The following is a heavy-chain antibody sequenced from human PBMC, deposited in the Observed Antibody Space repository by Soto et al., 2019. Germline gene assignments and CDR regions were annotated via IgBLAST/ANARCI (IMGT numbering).Heavy chain of an antibody. CDR2: XSXXNXXX. CDR3: ARERRGVSSSMDV. J-gene: IGHJ6*02. V-gene: IGHV1-18*04. CDR1: GYTFTSYG. Sequence: ASVKVSCKASGYTFTSYGISLVRQAPGQGLEXMGXXSXXNXXXXXAXXLQGRVTMTTDTSTSTAYMELRSLRSDETAVYYCARERRGVSSSMDVWGQGTTVTVSS. D-gene: IGHD6-19*01.